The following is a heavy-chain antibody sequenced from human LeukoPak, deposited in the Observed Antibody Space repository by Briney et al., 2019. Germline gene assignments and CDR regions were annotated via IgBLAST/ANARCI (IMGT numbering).Heavy chain of an antibody. D-gene: IGHD3-10*01. CDR2: ISAYNGNT. V-gene: IGHV1-18*01. Sequence: ASVKVSCKASGYTFTSYGISWVRQAPGQGLEWMGWISAYNGNTNYAQKLQGRVTMTTDTSTSTAYMELRSLRSDDTAVYYCARDRGVLLWFGELLESLDYWGQGTLVTVSS. J-gene: IGHJ4*02. CDR3: ARDRGVLLWFGELLESLDY. CDR1: GYTFTSYG.